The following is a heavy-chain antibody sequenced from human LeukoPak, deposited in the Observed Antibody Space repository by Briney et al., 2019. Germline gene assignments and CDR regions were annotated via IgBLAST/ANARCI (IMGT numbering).Heavy chain of an antibody. J-gene: IGHJ4*02. Sequence: SETLSLTCTVSGGSISGFCRNWIRQPPGKGLEWIGYICDSGSTNYNPSLKSRVTMSVDTSKNQFSLKLSSVTAADTAVYYCARGPTVTTDYWGQGTLVTVSS. CDR3: ARGPTVTTDY. D-gene: IGHD4-17*01. CDR1: GGSISGFC. V-gene: IGHV4-59*01. CDR2: ICDSGST.